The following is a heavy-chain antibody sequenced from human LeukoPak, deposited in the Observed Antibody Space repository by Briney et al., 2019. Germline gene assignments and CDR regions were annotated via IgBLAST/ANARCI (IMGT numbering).Heavy chain of an antibody. Sequence: ETLSLTCTVSGGSLSSGGYYWSWVRQAPGKGLEWVSAISGSGGSTYYADSVKGRFTISRDNSKNTLYLQMNSLRAEDTAVYYCAKAPGLTTVTTFLDYWGQGTLVTVSS. CDR2: ISGSGGST. CDR3: AKAPGLTTVTTFLDY. D-gene: IGHD4-17*01. CDR1: GGSLSSGGYY. V-gene: IGHV3-23*01. J-gene: IGHJ4*02.